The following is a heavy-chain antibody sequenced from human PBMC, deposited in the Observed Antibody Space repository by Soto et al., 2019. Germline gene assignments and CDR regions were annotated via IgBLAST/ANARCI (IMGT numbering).Heavy chain of an antibody. CDR3: AKPPFWSGYYYYYMDV. D-gene: IGHD3-3*01. Sequence: EVQLLESGGGLVQPGGSLRLSCAASGFTFSSYAMSWVRQAPGKGVEWVSAISGSGGSTYYADSVKGRFTISRDNSKNTLYLQMNSLRAEDTAVYYCAKPPFWSGYYYYYMDVWGKGTTVTVSS. CDR2: ISGSGGST. V-gene: IGHV3-23*01. J-gene: IGHJ6*03. CDR1: GFTFSSYA.